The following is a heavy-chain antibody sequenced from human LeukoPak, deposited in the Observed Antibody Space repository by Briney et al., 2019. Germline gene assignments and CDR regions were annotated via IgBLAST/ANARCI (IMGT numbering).Heavy chain of an antibody. J-gene: IGHJ5*02. D-gene: IGHD6-6*01. CDR2: ISAYNGNT. CDR1: GGTFSSYA. Sequence: ASVKVSCKASGGTFSSYAISWVRQAPGQGLEWMGWISAYNGNTNYAQKLQGRVTMTTDTSTSTAYMELRSLRSDDTAVYYCAREQLVESWFDPWGQGTLVTVSS. V-gene: IGHV1-18*01. CDR3: AREQLVESWFDP.